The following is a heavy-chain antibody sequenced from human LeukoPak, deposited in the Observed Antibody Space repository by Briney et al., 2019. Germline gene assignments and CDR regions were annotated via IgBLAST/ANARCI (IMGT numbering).Heavy chain of an antibody. V-gene: IGHV3-72*01. D-gene: IGHD2-2*01. Sequence: AGGSLRLSCAASGFSFSDHYMDWVRQAPGKGLEWVGRARNKANSYTTEYAASVKDRFTISRDDSQNSLYLQMHSLKTEDTAVYYCARVRYCSSTTCRGAFDIWGQGTMVTVSS. CDR2: ARNKANSYTT. CDR3: ARVRYCSSTTCRGAFDI. CDR1: GFSFSDHY. J-gene: IGHJ3*02.